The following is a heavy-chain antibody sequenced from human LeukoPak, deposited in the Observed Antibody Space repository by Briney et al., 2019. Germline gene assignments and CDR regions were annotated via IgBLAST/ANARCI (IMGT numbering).Heavy chain of an antibody. CDR3: ATRSRGYENDY. V-gene: IGHV3-7*01. Sequence: AGGSLRLSCAASGFTFSSYWMSWVRQAPGKGLEWVANIKQDGGEKYYVDSVKGRFTISRDNAKNSLYLQMNSLRAEDTAVYYCATRSRGYENDYWGQGTLVTVSS. J-gene: IGHJ4*02. D-gene: IGHD5-12*01. CDR2: IKQDGGEK. CDR1: GFTFSSYW.